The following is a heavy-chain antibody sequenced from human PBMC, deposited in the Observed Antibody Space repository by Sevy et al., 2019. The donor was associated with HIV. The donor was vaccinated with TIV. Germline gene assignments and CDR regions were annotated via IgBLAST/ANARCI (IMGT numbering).Heavy chain of an antibody. D-gene: IGHD2-8*01. Sequence: GGSLRLSCAASGFTFTLYAIHWVRQAPGKGLEWVALISYSGTNKYYADSVKGRFTISRDDSKNTAYLQMNNLRTDDTAVYYXARVAVEYCTDDXXHRFXXXXXGTQVTVSS. CDR1: GFTFTLYA. J-gene: IGHJ4*01. CDR2: ISYSGTNK. CDR3: ARVAVEYCTDDXXHRFXX. V-gene: IGHV3-30-3*01.